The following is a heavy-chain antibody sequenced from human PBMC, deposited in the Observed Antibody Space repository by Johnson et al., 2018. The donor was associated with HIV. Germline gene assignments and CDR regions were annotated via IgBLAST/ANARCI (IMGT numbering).Heavy chain of an antibody. CDR2: ISWNGGST. Sequence: VQLVESGGGVVRPGGSLRLSCAASGFTFDDYGMNWVRQAPGKGLEWVSDISWNGGSTGYADSVKGRFTISRDNAKNSLYLQMNSLRAEDTALYYCAREILTDYYDSSDAFDIWGQGTMVTVSS. J-gene: IGHJ3*02. CDR3: AREILTDYYDSSDAFDI. CDR1: GFTFDDYG. V-gene: IGHV3-20*04. D-gene: IGHD3-22*01.